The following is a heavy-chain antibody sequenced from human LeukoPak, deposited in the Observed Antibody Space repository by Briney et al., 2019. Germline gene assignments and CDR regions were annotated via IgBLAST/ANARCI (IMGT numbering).Heavy chain of an antibody. Sequence: SETLSLTCTVSGGSISSYYWSWTRQPPGKGLEWIGYIYYSGSTNYNPSLKSRVTISVDTSKNQFPLKLSSVTAADTAVYYCVSIPGYWGQGTLVTVSS. CDR1: GGSISSYY. D-gene: IGHD2-2*02. V-gene: IGHV4-59*01. CDR2: IYYSGST. J-gene: IGHJ4*02. CDR3: VSIPGY.